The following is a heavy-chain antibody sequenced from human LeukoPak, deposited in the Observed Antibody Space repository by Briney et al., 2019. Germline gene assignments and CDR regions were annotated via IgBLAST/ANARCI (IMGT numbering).Heavy chain of an antibody. D-gene: IGHD6-13*01. V-gene: IGHV4-59*12. J-gene: IGHJ4*02. CDR3: ATYDQKLAFDN. CDR1: GGSISTYF. Sequence: KASETLSLTCTVSGGSISTYFWSSIRQPPGKGLEWIGYVYYSGSTNYNPSLKSRVTISVDTSKKQFSLKLNSVTAADTAVYYCATYDQKLAFDNWGQGTLVTVSS. CDR2: VYYSGST.